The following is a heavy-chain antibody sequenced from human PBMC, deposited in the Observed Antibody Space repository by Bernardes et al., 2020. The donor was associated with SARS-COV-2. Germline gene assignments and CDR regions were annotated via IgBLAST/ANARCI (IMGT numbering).Heavy chain of an antibody. Sequence: GGSLRLSCAASGFTFSDYYMSWIRQAPGKGLEWVSYISSSSSYTNYADSVKGRFTISRDNAKNSLYLQMNSLRAEDTAVYYCARAPMYCSSTSCSHYFDYWGQGTLVTVSS. CDR3: ARAPMYCSSTSCSHYFDY. D-gene: IGHD2-2*01. CDR1: GFTFSDYY. V-gene: IGHV3-11*05. J-gene: IGHJ4*02. CDR2: ISSSSSYT.